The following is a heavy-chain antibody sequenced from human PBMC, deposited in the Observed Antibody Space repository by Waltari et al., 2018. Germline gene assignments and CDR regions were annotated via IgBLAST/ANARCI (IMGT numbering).Heavy chain of an antibody. D-gene: IGHD3-3*01. CDR1: GFAFSNYN. J-gene: IGHJ6*03. CDR3: ARENLGVIIFHYYFMDV. V-gene: IGHV3-21*06. CDR2: ISGSGTYI. Sequence: EVQLVESGGGRVKPGGSLRPSGAASGFAFSNYNINWVRQAPGKGLEWVSSISGSGTYIYYSDSVKGRFTISRDNAKNSLFLQMNSLRAEDTAVYYCARENLGVIIFHYYFMDVWGKGTTVTISS.